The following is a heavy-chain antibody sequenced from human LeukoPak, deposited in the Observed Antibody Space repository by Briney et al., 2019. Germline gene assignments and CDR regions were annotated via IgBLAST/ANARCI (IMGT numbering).Heavy chain of an antibody. CDR2: ISSSGGTI. Sequence: GGSLRLSCAASGFTFSDYYMAWIRQAPGKGLEWVSYISSSGGTIYYADSVKGRITFSRDNSKNTLSLQLRSLRAEDTAVYYCAKDLSYTSGASDHWGQGTLVTVSS. CDR3: AKDLSYTSGASDH. D-gene: IGHD6-19*01. J-gene: IGHJ4*02. V-gene: IGHV3-11*01. CDR1: GFTFSDYY.